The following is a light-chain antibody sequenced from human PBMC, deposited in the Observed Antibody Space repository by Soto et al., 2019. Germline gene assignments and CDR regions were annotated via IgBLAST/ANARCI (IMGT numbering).Light chain of an antibody. CDR2: DAS. CDR1: QSVSSD. V-gene: IGKV3-20*01. Sequence: EIVLTQSPATLSLSPGERATLSCRASQSVSSDLAWYQQKPGQAPRLLIYDASNRATGIPDRFSGRGSGTDFTLTISRLEPEDFAVYYCQQYGSSGTFGQGTKVDIK. CDR3: QQYGSSGT. J-gene: IGKJ1*01.